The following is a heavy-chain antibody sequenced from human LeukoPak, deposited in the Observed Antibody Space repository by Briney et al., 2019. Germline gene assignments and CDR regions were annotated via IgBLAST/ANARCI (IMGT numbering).Heavy chain of an antibody. D-gene: IGHD1-20*01. CDR3: ARRRYNWNAIDY. Sequence: PGGSLRLSCEASGFTFSSYWMSWVRQAPGKGLEWVANIKTDGSEKYYVDSVKGRFTISRDNAKNSLYLQMNGLRAEDTAVYYCARRRYNWNAIDYWGQGTLVTVSS. J-gene: IGHJ4*02. CDR2: IKTDGSEK. CDR1: GFTFSSYW. V-gene: IGHV3-7*03.